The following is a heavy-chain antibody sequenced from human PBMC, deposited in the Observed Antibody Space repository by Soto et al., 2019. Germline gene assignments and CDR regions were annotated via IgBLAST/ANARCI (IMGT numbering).Heavy chain of an antibody. Sequence: QVQLEQSGAEVKKPGSSVKVSCKASGVTFSSYPISWVRQAPGQGLEWMGGIIPITGTVQYAQKFQGRLTVTADESTTTGYMELISLGSEDTAVYYCARLWDSSHGFNFDYWGQGTLVTVSS. V-gene: IGHV1-69*01. CDR2: IIPITGTV. J-gene: IGHJ4*02. D-gene: IGHD6-6*01. CDR1: GVTFSSYP. CDR3: ARLWDSSHGFNFDY.